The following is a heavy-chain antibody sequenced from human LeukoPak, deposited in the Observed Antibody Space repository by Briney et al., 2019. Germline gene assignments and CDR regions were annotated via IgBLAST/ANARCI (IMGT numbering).Heavy chain of an antibody. CDR2: IDPSDSYT. CDR1: GYSFPTYW. CDR3: ARLSGGSLDADFDP. J-gene: IGHJ5*02. D-gene: IGHD2-15*01. V-gene: IGHV5-10-1*01. Sequence: AGESLKISCRASGYSFPTYWLAWVRQMPGKGLEWMGRIDPSDSYTNYSPSFQGHVTISADKSISTAYLQWSSLKASDTAMYYCARLSGGSLDADFDPWGQGTLVTVSS.